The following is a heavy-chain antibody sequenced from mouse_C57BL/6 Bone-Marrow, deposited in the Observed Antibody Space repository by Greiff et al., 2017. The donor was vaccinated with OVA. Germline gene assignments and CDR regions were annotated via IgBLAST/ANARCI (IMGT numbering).Heavy chain of an antibody. D-gene: IGHD1-1*01. V-gene: IGHV1-81*01. Sequence: QVQLQQSGAELARPGASVKLSCKASGYTFTSYGISWVKQRTGQGLEWIGEIYPRSGNTYYNEKFKGKATLTADKSSRTAYMELRSLTSEDSAVYFCASDYYGSSYVAYWGQGTLVTVSA. CDR3: ASDYYGSSYVAY. J-gene: IGHJ3*01. CDR2: IYPRSGNT. CDR1: GYTFTSYG.